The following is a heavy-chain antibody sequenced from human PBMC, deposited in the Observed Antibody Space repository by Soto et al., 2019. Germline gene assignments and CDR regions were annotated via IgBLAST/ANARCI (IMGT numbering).Heavy chain of an antibody. CDR3: VFPSSGKYFFDY. CDR1: GFTFRNSA. J-gene: IGHJ4*02. Sequence: PWWSLRLSCAASGFTFRNSAMNWVRQAPGKGLEWVSAISGFGGSTYYGDSVKGRFTISRDNSKNTLYLQMNSLRAEDTAVYYCVFPSSGKYFFDYWGQGALVTVSS. D-gene: IGHD3-22*01. V-gene: IGHV3-23*01. CDR2: ISGFGGST.